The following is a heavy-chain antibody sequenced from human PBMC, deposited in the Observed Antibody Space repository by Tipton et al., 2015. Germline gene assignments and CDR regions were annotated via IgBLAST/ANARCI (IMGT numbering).Heavy chain of an antibody. CDR3: SSWDVVVPTSVIRYNYYVMDV. CDR2: INIRGGIT. V-gene: IGHV1-46*04. D-gene: IGHD2-2*01. Sequence: QLVQSGAEVKKPGASVKVSCKASGHTFTSQYIHWVRQAPGQGLEWMGMINIRGGITIYAHKLQGRLTMTRDTATSTVYMELSSLRSEDTAVYFCSSWDVVVPTSVIRYNYYVMDVWGQGTTVTVSS. CDR1: GHTFTSQY. J-gene: IGHJ6*02.